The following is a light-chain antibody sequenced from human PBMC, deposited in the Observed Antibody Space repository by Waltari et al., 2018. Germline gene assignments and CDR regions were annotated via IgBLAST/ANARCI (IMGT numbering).Light chain of an antibody. Sequence: QLVLTQSPSASASLGASVKLTCTLSSGHSSNIIAWLPQQPEKGPRYLMKVTSDGSHSKGDDIPDRFSGSSSGAERYLTISSVQSEDEADYYCQTGGHGTWVFGGGTTLTVL. CDR3: QTGGHGTWV. J-gene: IGLJ3*02. CDR2: VTSDGSH. V-gene: IGLV4-69*01. CDR1: SGHSSNI.